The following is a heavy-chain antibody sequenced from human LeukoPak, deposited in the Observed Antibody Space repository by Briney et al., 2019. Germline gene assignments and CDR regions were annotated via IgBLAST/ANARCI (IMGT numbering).Heavy chain of an antibody. CDR3: ARGGVRHY. Sequence: GGSLRLSCAASGFTVSSAYMSWVRQAPGKGPAWVSVIYGDGTTYYADSVKGRFTISRDNSENTAFLQMHSLRAEDTAMYYCARGGVRHYWGQGTLVTVSS. V-gene: IGHV3-53*01. D-gene: IGHD2-8*02. J-gene: IGHJ4*02. CDR2: IYGDGTT. CDR1: GFTVSSAY.